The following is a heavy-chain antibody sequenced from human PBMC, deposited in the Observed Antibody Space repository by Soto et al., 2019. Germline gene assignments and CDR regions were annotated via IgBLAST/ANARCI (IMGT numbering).Heavy chain of an antibody. CDR2: IWYDGIKK. Sequence: GGSLRLSCAASGSTLSGYSMHWVRQAPGRGLEWVAVIWYDGIKKCYGDSVMGRFTISRDTSTNTLYLQMNSLTTEDTAVYYCARSVVATTYFDYWGQGTLVTVSS. CDR1: GSTLSGYS. J-gene: IGHJ4*02. CDR3: ARSVVATTYFDY. V-gene: IGHV3-30*04. D-gene: IGHD5-12*01.